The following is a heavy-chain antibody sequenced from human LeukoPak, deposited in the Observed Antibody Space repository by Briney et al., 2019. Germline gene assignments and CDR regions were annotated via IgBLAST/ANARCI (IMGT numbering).Heavy chain of an antibody. CDR3: ARHLGSSGWFGGWFDP. CDR2: IYPGDSDT. D-gene: IGHD6-19*01. Sequence: GESLKISCKGSGYSFANNWIGWVRQMPWKGLEWMGIIYPGDSDTRYSPSFQGQVTISADKSISTAYLQWSSLKASDTAMYYCARHLGSSGWFGGWFDPWGQGTLVTVSS. V-gene: IGHV5-51*01. CDR1: GYSFANNW. J-gene: IGHJ5*02.